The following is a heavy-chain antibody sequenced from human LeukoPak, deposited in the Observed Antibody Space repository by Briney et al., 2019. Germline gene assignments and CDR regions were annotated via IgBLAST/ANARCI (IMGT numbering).Heavy chain of an antibody. CDR1: GGSISSGGYY. Sequence: PSQTLSLTCTVSGGSISSGGYYWSWIRQHPGKGLEWIGYIYYSGSTYYNPSLKSRVTISVDTSKNQFSLKLSSVTAEDTAVYYCASLYSGYGLFDYWGQGTLVTVSS. CDR3: ASLYSGYGLFDY. J-gene: IGHJ4*02. V-gene: IGHV4-31*03. CDR2: IYYSGST. D-gene: IGHD5-12*01.